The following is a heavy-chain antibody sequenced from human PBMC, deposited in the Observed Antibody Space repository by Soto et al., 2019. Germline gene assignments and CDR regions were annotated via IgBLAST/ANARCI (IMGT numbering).Heavy chain of an antibody. CDR1: GGSISSSSYY. V-gene: IGHV4-39*01. J-gene: IGHJ6*02. Sequence: SETLSLTCTVSGGSISSSSYYWGWIRQPPGKGLEWIGSIYYSGSTYYNPSLKSRVTISVDTSKNQFSLKLSSVTAADTAVYYCARHRATMVRGPGWYYGMDVWGQGTTVTVSS. CDR3: ARHRATMVRGPGWYYGMDV. CDR2: IYYSGST. D-gene: IGHD3-10*01.